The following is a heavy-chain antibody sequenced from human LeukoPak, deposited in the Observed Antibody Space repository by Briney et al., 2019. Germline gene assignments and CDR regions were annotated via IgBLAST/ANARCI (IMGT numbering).Heavy chain of an antibody. J-gene: IGHJ4*02. Sequence: GGSLRLSCGASGLTFSTYAMSWVRQPPGKGLEWISAISGSGGSTYYADSVKGRFTISRDNSKNTLYLQMNSLRAEDTAVYYCAKVLEGWLAFDCWGQGALVTVSS. D-gene: IGHD6-19*01. V-gene: IGHV3-23*01. CDR3: AKVLEGWLAFDC. CDR1: GLTFSTYA. CDR2: ISGSGGST.